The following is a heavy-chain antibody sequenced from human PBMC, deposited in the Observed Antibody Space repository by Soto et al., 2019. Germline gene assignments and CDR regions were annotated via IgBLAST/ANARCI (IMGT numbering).Heavy chain of an antibody. V-gene: IGHV4-59*01. J-gene: IGHJ6*03. CDR3: ARGEAAGNGDPIYYYMDV. CDR2: IYYSGST. Sequence: ASETLSLTCTVSGGSISSYYWSWIRQPPGKGLEWIGYIYYSGSTNYNPSLKSRVTISVDTSKNQFSLKLSSVTAADTAVYYCARGEAAGNGDPIYYYMDVWGKGTTVTVSS. CDR1: GGSISSYY. D-gene: IGHD6-13*01.